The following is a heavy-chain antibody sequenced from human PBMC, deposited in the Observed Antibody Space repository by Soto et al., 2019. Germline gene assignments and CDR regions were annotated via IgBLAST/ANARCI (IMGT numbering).Heavy chain of an antibody. CDR3: AKDPSISVAGHIDY. D-gene: IGHD6-19*01. CDR2: ISGSGGST. CDR1: GFTFSSYA. Sequence: GGSLRLSCAASGFTFSSYAMSWVRQAPGKGLEWVSSISGSGGSTYYADSVKGRFTISRDNSKNTLYLQMNSLRAEDTAVYYCAKDPSISVAGHIDYWGQGTLVTVSS. V-gene: IGHV3-23*01. J-gene: IGHJ4*02.